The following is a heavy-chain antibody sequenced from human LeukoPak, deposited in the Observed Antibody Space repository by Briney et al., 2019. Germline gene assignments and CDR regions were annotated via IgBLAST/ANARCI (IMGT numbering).Heavy chain of an antibody. V-gene: IGHV3-48*04. CDR3: AREGSYYYGSGSYHPNDY. CDR2: ISSSSSTT. D-gene: IGHD3-10*01. CDR1: GFTFSSYS. J-gene: IGHJ4*02. Sequence: GGSLRLSCAASGFTFSSYSMNWVRQAPGKGLEWVSYISSSSSTTYYADSVKGRLTISRDNAKNSLYLQMNSLRAEDTAVYYCAREGSYYYGSGSYHPNDYWGQGTLVTVSP.